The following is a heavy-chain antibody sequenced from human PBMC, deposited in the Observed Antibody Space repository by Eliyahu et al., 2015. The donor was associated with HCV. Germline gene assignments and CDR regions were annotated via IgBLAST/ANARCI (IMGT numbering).Heavy chain of an antibody. CDR3: ARDEYYDFWSGYYSVDY. Sequence: EVQLVESGGGLVKPGGSLRLSXAASXFTFSSYSMNWVRQAPGKGLEWVSSISSSSSYIYYADSVKGRFTISRDNAKNSLYLQMNSLRAEDTAVYYCARDEYYDFWSGYYSVDYWGQGTLVTVSS. D-gene: IGHD3-3*01. J-gene: IGHJ4*02. V-gene: IGHV3-21*01. CDR1: XFTFSSYS. CDR2: ISSSSSYI.